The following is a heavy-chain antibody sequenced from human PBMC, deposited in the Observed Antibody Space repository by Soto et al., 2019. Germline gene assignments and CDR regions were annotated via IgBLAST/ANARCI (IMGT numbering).Heavy chain of an antibody. Sequence: SETRSLTWAVPGGSSRRYYGVGSRHPPGRGLEWIGAINHGGTSKYNPSLKSRAIISVDTSKNQFSLKLTSVTAADTVVYYCARSIDPWCQGPLVSVFS. V-gene: IGHV4-34*01. CDR3: ARSIDP. CDR1: GGSSRRYY. J-gene: IGHJ5*02. CDR2: INHGGTS.